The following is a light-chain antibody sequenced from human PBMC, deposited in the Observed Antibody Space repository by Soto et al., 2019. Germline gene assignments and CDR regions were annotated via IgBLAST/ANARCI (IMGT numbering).Light chain of an antibody. V-gene: IGKV1-12*01. CDR1: QGISSW. J-gene: IGKJ2*01. CDR2: AAY. Sequence: DIPMTQSPSSVSASVGDRVTITCRASQGISSWLAWYQQKPGKAPKLLIYAAYSLQSGVPSRFSGSGSGTDFTLTTSILQPEDFAPDYCQQANSVPPEYAFGQGTKLEIK. CDR3: QQANSVPPEYA.